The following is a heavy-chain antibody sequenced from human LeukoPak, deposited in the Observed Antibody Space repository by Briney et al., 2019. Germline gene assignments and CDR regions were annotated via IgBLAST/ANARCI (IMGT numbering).Heavy chain of an antibody. CDR1: GFTFSSYW. CDR3: ARFDDGSGSCYNVESWGSFDY. J-gene: IGHJ4*02. D-gene: IGHD3-10*01. Sequence: GGSLRLSCAASGFTFSSYWMHWVRQAPGKGLVWVSRINSDGSSTSYADSVKGRFTISRDNAKNTLYLQMNSLRAEDTAVYYCARFDDGSGSCYNVESWGSFDYWGQGTLVTVSS. V-gene: IGHV3-74*01. CDR2: INSDGSST.